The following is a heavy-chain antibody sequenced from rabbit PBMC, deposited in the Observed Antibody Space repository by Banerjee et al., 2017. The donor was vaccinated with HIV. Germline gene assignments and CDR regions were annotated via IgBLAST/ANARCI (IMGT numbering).Heavy chain of an antibody. Sequence: QEQLVESGGGLVQPGGSLKLTCTASGFSLSSYAMSWVRQAPGKGLEWIACIYAGSSGSTYYASWAKGRFTISKTSSTTVTLQMTSLTAADTATYFCARDLGGGSDLWGPGTLVTVS. J-gene: IGHJ4*01. CDR2: IYAGSSGST. V-gene: IGHV1S45*01. D-gene: IGHD8-1*01. CDR3: ARDLGGGSDL. CDR1: GFSLSSYA.